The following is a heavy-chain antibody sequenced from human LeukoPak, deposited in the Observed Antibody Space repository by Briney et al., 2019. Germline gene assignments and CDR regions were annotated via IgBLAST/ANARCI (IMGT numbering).Heavy chain of an antibody. V-gene: IGHV3-11*01. J-gene: IGHJ3*01. Sequence: PGGSLRLSCAASGFIFNDYYMTWIRQAPGKGLEWVSYISGNARDTYYADSVKGRFTLSRDNTKNSLYLHMNSLGAEDTAVYYCARDRIGFGAFDVWGRGTMVTVSS. D-gene: IGHD3-16*01. CDR3: ARDRIGFGAFDV. CDR2: ISGNARDT. CDR1: GFIFNDYY.